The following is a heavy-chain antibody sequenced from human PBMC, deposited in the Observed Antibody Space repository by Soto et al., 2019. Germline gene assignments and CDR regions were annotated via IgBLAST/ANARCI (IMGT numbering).Heavy chain of an antibody. Sequence: SETLSLTCAVSGGSISSTIWWSWDRQSPGKGQEWIGEIHHDGSTNYNPSLKSRVTISVDKSKNQFSLKVSSVTAADTAVYYCAIKGLGAPPKLAYWGKGTLVTVPS. J-gene: IGHJ4*02. CDR1: GGSISSTIW. CDR3: AIKGLGAPPKLAY. D-gene: IGHD3-16*01. V-gene: IGHV4-4*02. CDR2: IHHDGST.